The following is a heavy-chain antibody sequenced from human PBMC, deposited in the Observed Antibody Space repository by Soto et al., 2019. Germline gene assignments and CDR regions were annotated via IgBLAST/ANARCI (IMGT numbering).Heavy chain of an antibody. CDR2: ISTYNGDT. CDR3: ARQGSWPYCCYGLDV. CDR1: GYTFTTSG. D-gene: IGHD1-26*01. V-gene: IGHV1-18*01. Sequence: QVQLVQSGPEVRKPGASVKVSCEASGYTFTTSGISWVRQVPGQGLEWMGWISTYNGDTNSAQNFQGRVLMTADTSTGTVELELMSLKSDDTAVYYGARQGSWPYCCYGLDVWGQGTTVTVSS. J-gene: IGHJ6*02.